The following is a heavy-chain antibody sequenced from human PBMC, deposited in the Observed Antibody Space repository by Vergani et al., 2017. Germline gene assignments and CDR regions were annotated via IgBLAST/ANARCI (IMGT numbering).Heavy chain of an antibody. Sequence: QVQLVESGGGVVQPGRSLRLSCAASGFTFSSYAMHWVRQAPGKGLEWVAVISYDGSHKYYADSVKGRFTISRDNSKNTLYLQMNSLRAEDTAVYYCARDDSSGYSLPGAFDIWGQGTMVTVSS. CDR2: ISYDGSHK. CDR3: ARDDSSGYSLPGAFDI. D-gene: IGHD3-22*01. V-gene: IGHV3-30*01. CDR1: GFTFSSYA. J-gene: IGHJ3*02.